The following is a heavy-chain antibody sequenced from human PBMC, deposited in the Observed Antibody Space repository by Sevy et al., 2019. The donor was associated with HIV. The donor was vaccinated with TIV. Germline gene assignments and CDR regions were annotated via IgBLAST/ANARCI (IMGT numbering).Heavy chain of an antibody. CDR3: VKGRSGSYSFDY. CDR1: GFTFDDYT. J-gene: IGHJ4*02. Sequence: GGSLRLSCAASGFTFDDYTMNWVRQAPGKGLEWVSGISWSSGNIAYADSVEGRFTISRDNAKNSLYLQMNSLRVEDTALYYCVKGRSGSYSFDYWGQGTLVTVSS. D-gene: IGHD1-26*01. CDR2: ISWSSGNI. V-gene: IGHV3-9*01.